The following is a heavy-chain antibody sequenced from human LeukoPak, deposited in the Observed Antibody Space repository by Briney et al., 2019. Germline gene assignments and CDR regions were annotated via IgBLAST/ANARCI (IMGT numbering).Heavy chain of an antibody. CDR2: ISSSSSTI. V-gene: IGHV3-48*02. CDR3: ARDRREYQLPKRATNYYYYGMDV. CDR1: GFTFSSYG. D-gene: IGHD2-2*01. Sequence: GGSLRLSCAASGFTFSSYGMSWVRQAPGKGLEWVSYISSSSSTIYYADSVKGRFTISRDNAKNSLYLQMNSLRDEDTAVYYCARDRREYQLPKRATNYYYYGMDVWGQGTTVTVSS. J-gene: IGHJ6*02.